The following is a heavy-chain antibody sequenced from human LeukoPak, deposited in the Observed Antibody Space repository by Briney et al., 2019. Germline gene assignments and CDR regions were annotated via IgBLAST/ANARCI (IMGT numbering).Heavy chain of an antibody. D-gene: IGHD7-27*01. CDR1: GGSISSSSYY. CDR2: IYYSGST. V-gene: IGHV4-39*01. J-gene: IGHJ3*02. CDR3: AKGAASLGAFDI. Sequence: SETLSLTCTVSGGSISSSSYYRGWIRQPPGKGLEWIGSIYYSGSTYYNPSLKSRVTISVDTSKNQFSLKLSSVTAADTAVYYCAKGAASLGAFDIWGQGTMVTVSS.